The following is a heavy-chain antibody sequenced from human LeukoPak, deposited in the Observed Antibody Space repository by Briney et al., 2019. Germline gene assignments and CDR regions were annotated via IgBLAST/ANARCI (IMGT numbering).Heavy chain of an antibody. V-gene: IGHV3-30*18. CDR1: GFTFSSYG. J-gene: IGHJ4*02. CDR3: AKGPRGELLYPHDY. CDR2: ISYDGSNK. Sequence: GGSLRLSCAASGFTFSSYGMHWVRQAPGKGLEWVAVISYDGSNKYYADSVKGRFTISRDNSKNTLYLQMNSLRAEDTVVYYCAKGPRGELLYPHDYWGQGTLVTVSS. D-gene: IGHD3-10*01.